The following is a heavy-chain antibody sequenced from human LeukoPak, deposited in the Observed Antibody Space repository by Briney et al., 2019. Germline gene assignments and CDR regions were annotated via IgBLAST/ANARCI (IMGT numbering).Heavy chain of an antibody. D-gene: IGHD3-3*01. CDR3: ARADFWSGQTGGY. Sequence: GESLKISCKVFGYTFTTYWIGWVRQMPGKGLEWMGIIYPGDSDTRYSPSFQGQVTISADKSTSTAYLQWSSLKASDTAMYYCARADFWSGQTGGYWGQGTLVTVSS. J-gene: IGHJ4*02. V-gene: IGHV5-51*01. CDR1: GYTFTTYW. CDR2: IYPGDSDT.